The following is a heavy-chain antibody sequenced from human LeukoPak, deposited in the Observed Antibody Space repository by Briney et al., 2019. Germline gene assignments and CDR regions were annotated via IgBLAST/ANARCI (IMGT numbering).Heavy chain of an antibody. D-gene: IGHD3-10*01. Sequence: SQTLSLTRAISGDSVSSNSAAWNWIRQSPSRGLEWLGRTYYRSKRYNDYAVSVKSRITINPDTSKNQFSLQLNSVTPEDTAVYYCARDQGSGSDLLGNWFDPWGQGTLVTVSS. CDR2: TYYRSKRYN. CDR1: GDSVSSNSAA. CDR3: ARDQGSGSDLLGNWFDP. J-gene: IGHJ5*02. V-gene: IGHV6-1*01.